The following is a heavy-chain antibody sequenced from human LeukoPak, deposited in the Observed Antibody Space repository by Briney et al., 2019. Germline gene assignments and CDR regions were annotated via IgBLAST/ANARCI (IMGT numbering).Heavy chain of an antibody. V-gene: IGHV3-21*01. CDR2: ISSSSSYI. CDR1: GFTFSSYS. D-gene: IGHD3-10*01. CDR3: ARLAPSMVRGVIINSFDY. J-gene: IGHJ4*02. Sequence: GGSLRLSCAASGFTFSSYSMNWVRQAPGKGLEWVSSISSSSSYIYYADSVKGRFTISRDNAKNSLYLQMNSLRAEDTAVYYCARLAPSMVRGVIINSFDYWGQGTLVTVSS.